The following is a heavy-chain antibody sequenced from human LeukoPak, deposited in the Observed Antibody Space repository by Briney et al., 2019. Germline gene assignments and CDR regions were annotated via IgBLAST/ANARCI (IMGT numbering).Heavy chain of an antibody. CDR2: IYYSGST. CDR3: ARDLKYYDFWSGDAFDI. J-gene: IGHJ3*02. D-gene: IGHD3-3*01. CDR1: GGSISSYY. Sequence: TSETLSLTCTVSGGSISSYYWSWIRQPPGKGLEWIGYIYYSGSTNYNPSLKSRVTISVDTSKNQFSLKLSSVTAADTAVYYCARDLKYYDFWSGDAFDIWGQGTMVTVSS. V-gene: IGHV4-59*12.